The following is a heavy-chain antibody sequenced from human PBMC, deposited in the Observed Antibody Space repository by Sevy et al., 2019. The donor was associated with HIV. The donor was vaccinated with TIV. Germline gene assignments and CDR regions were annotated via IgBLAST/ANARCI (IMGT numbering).Heavy chain of an antibody. Sequence: GGSLRLSCVASGFTFRSFSMHWVRQAPGKGLEWVAAIWYDGRTERYADSVHGRITISRDNSKKTLYLQTNSLRDEDTAIYYCARDAARVIVPTAGFDSWGQGTLVTVSS. D-gene: IGHD1-1*01. V-gene: IGHV3-33*01. J-gene: IGHJ5*01. CDR3: ARDAARVIVPTAGFDS. CDR1: GFTFRSFS. CDR2: IWYDGRTE.